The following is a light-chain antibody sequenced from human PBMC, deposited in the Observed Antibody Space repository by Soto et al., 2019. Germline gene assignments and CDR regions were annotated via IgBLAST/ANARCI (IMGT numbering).Light chain of an antibody. CDR2: KAS. J-gene: IGKJ1*01. Sequence: DXQMTQSPSTLSASVGDRVTITCRASQSISSWLAWYQQKPGTAPKLLIYKASTLQSGVPSRFSGSGSGTEFTLTISSLQPDDSATYYCKQYNDNWTFGQGTKVDIK. V-gene: IGKV1-5*03. CDR1: QSISSW. CDR3: KQYNDNWT.